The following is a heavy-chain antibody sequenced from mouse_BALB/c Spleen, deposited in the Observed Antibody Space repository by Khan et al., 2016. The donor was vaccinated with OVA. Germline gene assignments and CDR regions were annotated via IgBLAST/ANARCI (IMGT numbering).Heavy chain of an antibody. CDR1: GFMFSNYW. V-gene: IGHV1-9*01. CDR3: TRLKESTAY. J-gene: IGHJ3*01. CDR2: ILPGTGSI. D-gene: IGHD2-14*01. Sequence: QVQLQQSGAELMKPGASVKISCKTIGFMFSNYWIEWVKQRPGHGLEWIGEILPGTGSINYNEKFKGKATFTADTSSNTAYMQLSSLTSEDSAVYYCTRLKESTAYWGQGTLVTVSA.